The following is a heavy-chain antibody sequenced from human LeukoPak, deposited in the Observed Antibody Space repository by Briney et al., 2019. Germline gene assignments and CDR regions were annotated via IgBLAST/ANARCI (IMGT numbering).Heavy chain of an antibody. D-gene: IGHD2-15*01. CDR3: ARSPVYCSGGSCYGSCYYYYGMDV. Sequence: TLSLTCTVSGGSISSGSYYWSWIRQPAGKGLEWIGRIYTSGSTNYNPSLKSRVTISVDTSKNQFSLKLSSVTAADTAVYYCARSPVYCSGGSCYGSCYYYYGMDVWGQGTTVTVSS. V-gene: IGHV4-61*02. CDR2: IYTSGST. CDR1: GGSISSGSYY. J-gene: IGHJ6*02.